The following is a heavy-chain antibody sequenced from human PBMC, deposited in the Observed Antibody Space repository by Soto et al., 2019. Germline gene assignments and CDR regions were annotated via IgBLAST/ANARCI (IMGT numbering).Heavy chain of an antibody. J-gene: IGHJ4*02. CDR3: ARESAMVTG. CDR1: GGSLSSSSYY. D-gene: IGHD5-18*01. CDR2: IYYSGST. V-gene: IGHV4-39*02. Sequence: SETLSLTCTVSGGSLSSSSYYWGWIRQPPGKGLEWIGSIYYSGSTYYNPSLKSRVTISVDTSKNQFSLKLSSVTAADTAVYYCARESAMVTGWGQGTLVTVSS.